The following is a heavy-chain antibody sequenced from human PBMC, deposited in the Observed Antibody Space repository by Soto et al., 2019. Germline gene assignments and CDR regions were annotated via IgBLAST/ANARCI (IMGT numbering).Heavy chain of an antibody. CDR3: ASGGACSGPFTWELPDH. Sequence: ASVKVSCKALGNTFTYRYLHWVRQAPGQALEWMGWITPFSGDVHYAQKFQERVTITRDRSINTAYMRMSSLRSEDTAMYYCASGGACSGPFTWELPDHWGQGTLVTVSS. CDR2: ITPFSGDV. V-gene: IGHV1-45*02. CDR1: GNTFTYRY. D-gene: IGHD1-26*01. J-gene: IGHJ4*02.